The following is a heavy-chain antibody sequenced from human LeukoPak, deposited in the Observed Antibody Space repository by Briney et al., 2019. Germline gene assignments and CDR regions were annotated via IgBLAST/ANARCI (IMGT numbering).Heavy chain of an antibody. J-gene: IGHJ4*02. CDR1: GYTLSEYG. D-gene: IGHD2-8*01. Sequence: GASVKVSCKASGYTLSEYGISWVRQAPGQGREWVGWITTYNGEKIYSQKFQGRVTMTTDTSSGTYYMELRNLSSDDTAIYYCARDCSNGVCYPRDYWGQGTLVIVSS. CDR3: ARDCSNGVCYPRDY. CDR2: ITTYNGEK. V-gene: IGHV1-18*01.